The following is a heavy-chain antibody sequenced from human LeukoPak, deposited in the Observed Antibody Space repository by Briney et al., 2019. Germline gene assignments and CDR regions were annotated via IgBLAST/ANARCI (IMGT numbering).Heavy chain of an antibody. V-gene: IGHV3-15*01. CDR1: GFTFSNAW. J-gene: IGHJ4*02. CDR3: STDYYDFWSGPH. Sequence: PGGSLRLSCAASGFTFSNAWMSWVRQAPGKGLEWVGRIRSNTDGGTTDYAAPVKGRFTISRDDSKNTLYLQMNSLKTEDTALYYCSTDYYDFWSGPHWGQGSLVTVSS. CDR2: IRSNTDGGTT. D-gene: IGHD3-3*01.